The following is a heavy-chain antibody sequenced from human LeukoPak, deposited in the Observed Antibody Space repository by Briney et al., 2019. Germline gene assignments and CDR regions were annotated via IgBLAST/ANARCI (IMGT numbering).Heavy chain of an antibody. CDR3: ARRGLLDILTGYVD. V-gene: IGHV4-59*01. J-gene: IGHJ4*02. CDR1: GGSISSYY. Sequence: PSETLSLTCTVSGGSISSYYWSWIRQPPGKGLEWIGYIYYSGSTNYNPSLKSRVTISVDTSKNQFSLKLSSVTAADTAVYYCARRGLLDILTGYVDWGQGTLVTVSS. CDR2: IYYSGST. D-gene: IGHD3-9*01.